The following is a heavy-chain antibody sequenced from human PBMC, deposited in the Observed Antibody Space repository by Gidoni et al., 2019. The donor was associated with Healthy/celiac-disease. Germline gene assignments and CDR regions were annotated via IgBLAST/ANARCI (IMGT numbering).Heavy chain of an antibody. Sequence: QMQLMQSGPEVKKPGTAVKVSCKASGFTFTSSDVQWVRQARGQRLEWIGWIVVGSGNTNYAQKFQERVTITRDMSTSTAYMELSSLRSEDTAVYYCAARGYSGYGGYYYGMDVWGQGTMVTVSS. D-gene: IGHD5-12*01. CDR1: GFTFTSSD. CDR3: AARGYSGYGGYYYGMDV. V-gene: IGHV1-58*01. J-gene: IGHJ6*02. CDR2: IVVGSGNT.